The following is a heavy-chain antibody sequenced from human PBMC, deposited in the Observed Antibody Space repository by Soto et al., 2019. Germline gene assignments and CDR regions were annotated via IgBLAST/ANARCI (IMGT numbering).Heavy chain of an antibody. CDR2: ISAYNGNT. CDR3: PCSRGYCYGGSYYYYFYGMDV. J-gene: IGHJ6*02. V-gene: IGHV1-18*01. D-gene: IGHD5-18*01. CDR1: GYTFTSYG. Sequence: ASVKVSCKASGYTFTSYGISWVRQAPGQGLEWMGWISAYNGNTNYAQKLQGRVTMTTDTSTSTAYMELRRLKSDDTAVYYCPCSRGYCYGGSYYYYFYGMDVWGQGTTVTLSS.